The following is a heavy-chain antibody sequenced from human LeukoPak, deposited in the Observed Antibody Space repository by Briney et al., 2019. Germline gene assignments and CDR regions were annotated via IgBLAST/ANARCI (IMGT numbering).Heavy chain of an antibody. Sequence: SVKVSCKASGGTFSCYAISWVRQAPGQGLEWTGGIIPILGIANYAQKFQGRVTITADKSTSTAYMELSSLRSEDTAVYYCAREGRVGYYDSSGEGRRRHYFDYWGQGTLVTVSS. CDR3: AREGRVGYYDSSGEGRRRHYFDY. J-gene: IGHJ4*02. D-gene: IGHD3-22*01. V-gene: IGHV1-69*10. CDR2: IIPILGIA. CDR1: GGTFSCYA.